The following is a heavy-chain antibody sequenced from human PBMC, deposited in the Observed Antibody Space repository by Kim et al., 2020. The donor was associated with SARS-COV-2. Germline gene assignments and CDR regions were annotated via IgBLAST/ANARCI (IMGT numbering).Heavy chain of an antibody. CDR3: LTGGWGWSWDY. Sequence: GGSLRLSCTTSGFTFTGHAMSWVRQAPGKGLEWVSSIVGSDGTTYYVDSVKGRFSISRDDSQNTLYLHMSALRADDTAPYYCLTGGWGWSWDYSGQGTL. J-gene: IGHJ4*02. V-gene: IGHV3-23*01. CDR2: IVGSDGTT. CDR1: GFTFTGHA. D-gene: IGHD2-21*01.